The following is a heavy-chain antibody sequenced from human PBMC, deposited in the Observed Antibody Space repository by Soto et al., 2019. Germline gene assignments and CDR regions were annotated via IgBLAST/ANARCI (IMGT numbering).Heavy chain of an antibody. CDR3: ARAPSAHDSFDL. J-gene: IGHJ5*02. D-gene: IGHD5-12*01. Sequence: QVQLVESGGGLVKPGGSLRLSCAASGFSFGDYYMSWIRQAPGRGLEWISYISGTGRTIDYANSVKGRFTISRDNADKSRYLQMNSLGAEDTAIYYCARAPSAHDSFDLWGQGTLVTVSS. CDR2: ISGTGRTI. V-gene: IGHV3-11*01. CDR1: GFSFGDYY.